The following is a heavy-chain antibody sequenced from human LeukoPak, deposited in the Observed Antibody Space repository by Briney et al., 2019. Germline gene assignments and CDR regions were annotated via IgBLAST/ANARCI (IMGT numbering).Heavy chain of an antibody. J-gene: IGHJ4*02. CDR3: ARHLAPGYSSSWYYFDY. Sequence: ASVKVSCKASGYTFTGYYMHWVRQAPGQGLEWMGWINPNSGGTNYAQKFQGRVTMTRDTSISTAYMELSRLRSDDTAVYYCARHLAPGYSSSWYYFDYWGQGTLVTVSS. CDR1: GYTFTGYY. V-gene: IGHV1-2*02. D-gene: IGHD6-13*01. CDR2: INPNSGGT.